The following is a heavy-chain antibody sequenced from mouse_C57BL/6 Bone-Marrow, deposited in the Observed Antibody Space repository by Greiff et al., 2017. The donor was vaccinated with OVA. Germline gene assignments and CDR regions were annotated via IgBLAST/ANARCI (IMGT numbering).Heavy chain of an antibody. D-gene: IGHD2-3*01. Sequence: QVQLQQSGAELVMPGASVKLSCKASGYTFTSYWMHWVKQRPGQGLEWIGEIDPSDSYTNYNQKFKGKSTLTVDKSSSTAYMQLSSLTSEDSAVYYCALYDGYYRYFDVWGTGTTVTVSS. CDR3: ALYDGYYRYFDV. CDR1: GYTFTSYW. V-gene: IGHV1-69*01. CDR2: IDPSDSYT. J-gene: IGHJ1*03.